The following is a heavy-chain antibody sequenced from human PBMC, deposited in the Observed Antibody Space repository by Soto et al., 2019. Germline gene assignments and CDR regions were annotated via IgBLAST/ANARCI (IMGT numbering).Heavy chain of an antibody. Sequence: SGPTLVKPTQTLTLTCTFSGFSLSTSGMCVSWIRQPPGKALEWLARIDWDDDKYYSTSLKTRLTISKDTSKNQVVLTMTMDPVDTATYYCARWVTTPPEGMDVWGKGTTVTVSS. CDR1: GFSLSTSGMC. J-gene: IGHJ6*03. D-gene: IGHD4-17*01. V-gene: IGHV2-70*11. CDR2: IDWDDDK. CDR3: ARWVTTPPEGMDV.